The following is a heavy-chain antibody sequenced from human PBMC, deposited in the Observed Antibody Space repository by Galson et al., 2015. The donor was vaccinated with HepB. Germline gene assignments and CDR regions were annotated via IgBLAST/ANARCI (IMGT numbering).Heavy chain of an antibody. CDR2: INNDGTTT. V-gene: IGHV3-74*01. CDR1: GFTFSFYW. CDR3: ARPYGGNYHFYY. J-gene: IGHJ4*02. D-gene: IGHD4-23*01. Sequence: SLRLSCAASGFTFSFYWMHWVRQAPRKGLVWVSRINNDGTTTNYADSVKGRLTISRDNAKTTLYLQMNSLRAEDTAVYYCARPYGGNYHFYYWGQGTLVTVSS.